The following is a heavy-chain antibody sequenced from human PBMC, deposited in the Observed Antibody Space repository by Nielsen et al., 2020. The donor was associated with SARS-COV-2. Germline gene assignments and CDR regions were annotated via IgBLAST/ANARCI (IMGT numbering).Heavy chain of an antibody. CDR2: INWDGDST. CDR1: GFACDDYT. J-gene: IGHJ4*02. D-gene: IGHD5-18*01. Sequence: GESLKISCEASGFACDDYTMHWVRQAQGKGLEWVSRINWDGDSTYYADSIKGRFTISRDNSKNSLYLQMNSLRTEDTALYFCAKDVLSGYSYGDYFDYWGRGTLVTVAS. V-gene: IGHV3-43*01. CDR3: AKDVLSGYSYGDYFDY.